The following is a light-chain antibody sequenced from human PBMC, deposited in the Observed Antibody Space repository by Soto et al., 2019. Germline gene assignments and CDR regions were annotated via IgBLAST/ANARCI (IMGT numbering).Light chain of an antibody. CDR3: QQSYTTPIT. V-gene: IGKV1-39*01. J-gene: IGKJ5*01. CDR2: GAS. Sequence: DIQLTQSPSSLSASVGDRVTITCRASQTITTYLSWFQQKPGKAPKLLVYGASSLQSGVPSRFSGSGSGTEFTLTISSLQSEDFATYYCQQSYTTPITFCQGTRLEIK. CDR1: QTITTY.